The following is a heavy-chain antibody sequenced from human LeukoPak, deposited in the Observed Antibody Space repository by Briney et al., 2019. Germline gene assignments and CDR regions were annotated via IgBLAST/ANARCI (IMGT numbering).Heavy chain of an antibody. CDR2: ISSSSSYI. J-gene: IGHJ4*02. CDR1: GFTFSSNS. CDR3: ARGEDIVLMVYAMESDLFFDY. Sequence: PGGSLRLSCAASGFTFSSNSMNWVRQAPGKGLEWVSSISSSSSYIYYADSVKGRFTISRDNAKNSLYLQMNSLRAEDTAVYYCARGEDIVLMVYAMESDLFFDYWGQGTLVTVSS. D-gene: IGHD2-8*01. V-gene: IGHV3-21*01.